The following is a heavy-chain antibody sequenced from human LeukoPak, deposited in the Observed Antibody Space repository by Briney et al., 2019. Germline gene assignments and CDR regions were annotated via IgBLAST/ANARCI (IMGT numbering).Heavy chain of an antibody. Sequence: GGSLRLSCAASGFSFNTYGMHWVRQAPGKGLEWVTNIKYDGSKSYDGDFVKGRFIVSRDNTKKTMYLQMNSLGTEDTAVYVCVKDRVQIARFSEYFDDWGQGTLVTVSS. J-gene: IGHJ4*02. V-gene: IGHV3-30*02. CDR2: IKYDGSKS. CDR1: GFSFNTYG. D-gene: IGHD3-3*01. CDR3: VKDRVQIARFSEYFDD.